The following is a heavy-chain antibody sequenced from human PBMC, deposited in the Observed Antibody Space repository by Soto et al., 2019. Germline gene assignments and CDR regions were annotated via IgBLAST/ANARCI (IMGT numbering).Heavy chain of an antibody. V-gene: IGHV1-2*04. Sequence: ASVKVSCKASGYTFTGYYMHWVRQAPGQGLEWMGWINPNSGGTNYAQKFQGWVTMTRDTSISTAYMELSRLRSDDTAVYYWAKGVVSPPNYGMDVWGQGTTVTVSS. D-gene: IGHD3-3*01. CDR3: AKGVVSPPNYGMDV. CDR2: INPNSGGT. J-gene: IGHJ6*02. CDR1: GYTFTGYY.